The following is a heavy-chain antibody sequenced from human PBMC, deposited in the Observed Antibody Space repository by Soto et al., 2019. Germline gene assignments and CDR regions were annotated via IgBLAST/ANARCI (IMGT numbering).Heavy chain of an antibody. CDR3: ARGDWAVAGFPAHYYYGMDV. J-gene: IGHJ6*02. D-gene: IGHD6-19*01. CDR2: IIPIFGTA. V-gene: IGHV1-69*01. Sequence: QVQLVQSGAEVKKPGSSVKVSCKASGGTFSSYAISWVRQAPGQGLEWMGGIIPIFGTANYAQKFQGRVTITADESTSTAYMELSSLRSEDTAVYYCARGDWAVAGFPAHYYYGMDVWGQGTTVTVSS. CDR1: GGTFSSYA.